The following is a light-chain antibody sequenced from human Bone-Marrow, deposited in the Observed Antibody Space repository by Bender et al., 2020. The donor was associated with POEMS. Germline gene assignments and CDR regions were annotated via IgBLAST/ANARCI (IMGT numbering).Light chain of an antibody. Sequence: QSVVTQPPSLSEAPRQRATISCFGSSSNIGNHGVNWYQQLPGEAPKLLIYYDDLLTPGVSDRFSASKSGTSATLDNSELQSEDEALYYCSAWDDSLSGWVFGGGTKLTVL. CDR1: SSNIGNHG. V-gene: IGLV1-36*01. CDR3: SAWDDSLSGWV. J-gene: IGLJ3*02. CDR2: YDD.